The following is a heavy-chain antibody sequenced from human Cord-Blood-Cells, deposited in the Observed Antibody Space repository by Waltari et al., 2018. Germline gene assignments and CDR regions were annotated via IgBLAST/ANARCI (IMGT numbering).Heavy chain of an antibody. V-gene: IGHV4-39*01. D-gene: IGHD2-21*01. CDR2: IYYSGST. J-gene: IGHJ4*02. CDR3: ARGFAFFDY. CDR1: GGSISSSSYY. Sequence: QLQLQESGPGLVKPSETLSLTCTVSGGSISSSSYYWGWIRQPPGKGLEWIGSIYYSGSTYSNPCLKSRVTISVDTSKNQFSLKLSSVTAADTAVYYCARGFAFFDYWGQGTLVTVSS.